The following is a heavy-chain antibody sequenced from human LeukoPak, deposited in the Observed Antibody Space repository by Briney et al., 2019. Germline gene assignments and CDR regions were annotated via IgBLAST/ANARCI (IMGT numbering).Heavy chain of an antibody. D-gene: IGHD2-21*01. CDR2: ISGSGGVT. J-gene: IGHJ3*01. V-gene: IGHV3-23*01. Sequence: GGPLRLSCAVSGFTLTTYAMSWVRQAPGKGLEWVSAISGSGGVTWYADSVKGRFSISRDTSKNTLFLQMNSLRADDTALYYCAKDRAYPNNVFDVWGQGTMVTVS. CDR3: AKDRAYPNNVFDV. CDR1: GFTLTTYA.